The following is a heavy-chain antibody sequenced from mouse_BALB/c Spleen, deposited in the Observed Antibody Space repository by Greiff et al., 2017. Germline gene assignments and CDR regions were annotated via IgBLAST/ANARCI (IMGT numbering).Heavy chain of an antibody. CDR2: IWAGGST. CDR1: GFSLTSYG. D-gene: IGHD2-1*01. J-gene: IGHJ3*01. Sequence: VQRVESGPGLVAPSQSLSITCTVSGFSLTSYGVHWVRQPPGKGLEWLGVIWAGGSTNYNSALMSRLSISKDNSKSQVFLKMNSLQTDDTAMYYCASFYGNLFAYWGQGTLVTVSA. V-gene: IGHV2-9*02. CDR3: ASFYGNLFAY.